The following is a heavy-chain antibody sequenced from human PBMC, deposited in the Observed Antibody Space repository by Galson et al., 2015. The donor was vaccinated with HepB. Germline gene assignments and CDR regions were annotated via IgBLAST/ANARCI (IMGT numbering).Heavy chain of an antibody. CDR3: AREYRSLGDCYYYYGMDV. CDR1: GYRLTSYE. J-gene: IGHJ6*02. D-gene: IGHD6-6*01. V-gene: IGHV1-18*04. CDR2: ISTYSGNT. Sequence: SVKVSCKASGYRLTSYEISWVRQAPGQGLQWMGWISTYSGNTKYAQNFQGRVTMTTDTSTSTAYMELRSLRSDDTAVYYCAREYRSLGDCYYYYGMDVWGQGTTVTVSS.